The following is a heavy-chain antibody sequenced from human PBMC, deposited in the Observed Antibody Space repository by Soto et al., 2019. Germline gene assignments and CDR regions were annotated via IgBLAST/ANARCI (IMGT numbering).Heavy chain of an antibody. CDR2: IYYSGST. D-gene: IGHD3-9*01. CDR1: GGSVSSSSYY. CDR3: ARESSPVLRYFDWTTDYYGMDV. V-gene: IGHV4-39*01. J-gene: IGHJ6*02. Sequence: SETLSLTCTVSGGSVSSSSYYWGWIRQPPGNGLEWIGSIYYSGSTYYNPSLKSRVTISVDTSKNQFSLKLSSVTAADTAVYYCARESSPVLRYFDWTTDYYGMDVWGQGTTVTVSS.